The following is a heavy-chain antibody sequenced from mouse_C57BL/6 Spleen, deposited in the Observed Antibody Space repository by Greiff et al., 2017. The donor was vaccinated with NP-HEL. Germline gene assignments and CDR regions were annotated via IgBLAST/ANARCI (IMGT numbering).Heavy chain of an antibody. CDR1: GYSITSGYY. V-gene: IGHV3-6*01. Sequence: EVHLVESGPGLVKPSQSLSLTCSVTGYSITSGYYWNWIRQFPGNKLEWMGYISYDGSNNYNPSLKNRISITRDTSKNQFFLKLNSVTTEHTATYYCARETTVVESYWYFDVWGTGTTVTVSS. J-gene: IGHJ1*03. CDR3: ARETTVVESYWYFDV. D-gene: IGHD1-1*01. CDR2: ISYDGSN.